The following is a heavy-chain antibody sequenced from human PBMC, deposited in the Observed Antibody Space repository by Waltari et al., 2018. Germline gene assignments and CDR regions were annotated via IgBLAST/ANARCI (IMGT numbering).Heavy chain of an antibody. CDR3: ARDLVGSGWSIDY. CDR1: GYTFTRHY. CDR2: ITPHTGGT. Sequence: QVQLVQSGAEVKEPGASVKVSCTASGYTFTRHYIHWVRQAPGQGLEGMGRITPHTGGTYYSQKFQGRVTMTRDMSITTAYMEVSSLRSDDTAVYYCARDLVGSGWSIDYWGQGTLVTVSS. J-gene: IGHJ4*02. V-gene: IGHV1-2*06. D-gene: IGHD6-19*01.